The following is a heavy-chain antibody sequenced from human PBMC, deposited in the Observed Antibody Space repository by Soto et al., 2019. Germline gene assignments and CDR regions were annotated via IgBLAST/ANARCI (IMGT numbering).Heavy chain of an antibody. CDR2: IDPSDSYT. CDR3: ARAFEYSSWGLYYYGMDI. V-gene: IGHV5-10-1*01. J-gene: IGHJ6*02. Sequence: GESLKISCKGSGYSFTSYWISWVRQMPGKGLEWMGRIDPSDSYTNYSPSFQGHVTISADKSISTAYLQWSSLKASDTAMYYCARAFEYSSWGLYYYGMDIWGQGTTVTVSS. D-gene: IGHD6-6*01. CDR1: GYSFTSYW.